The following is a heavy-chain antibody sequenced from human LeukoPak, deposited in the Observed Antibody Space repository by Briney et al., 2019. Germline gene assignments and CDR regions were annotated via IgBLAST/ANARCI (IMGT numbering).Heavy chain of an antibody. CDR3: ARIVVGYRSDCRDY. J-gene: IGHJ4*02. V-gene: IGHV3-74*01. Sequence: PGGSLRLSCEASGDTFSDYWVHWVRHVPGEGRVWVARINTDGSSTSYADVVKGRFTISRDNAKQTVYLQMNNLGVEDTALYSCARIVVGYRSDCRDYWGQGTLVTVSP. CDR1: GDTFSDYW. CDR2: INTDGSST. D-gene: IGHD2-15*01.